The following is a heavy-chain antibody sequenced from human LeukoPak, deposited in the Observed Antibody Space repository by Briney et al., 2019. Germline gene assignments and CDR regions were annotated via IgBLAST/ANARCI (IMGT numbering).Heavy chain of an antibody. CDR2: IKSKTDGGTI. CDR3: ARGLCSSTACYQGPFDF. D-gene: IGHD2-2*01. J-gene: IGHJ4*02. CDR1: GFTFSNAW. Sequence: GGSLRLSCAASGFTFSNAWMRWVRQAPGKGLEWVGRIKSKTDGGTIDYAAPVKGRFIISRDDSKNTLYLQMTRLRTDDTAVYYCARGLCSSTACYQGPFDFWGQGMLVTVSS. V-gene: IGHV3-15*01.